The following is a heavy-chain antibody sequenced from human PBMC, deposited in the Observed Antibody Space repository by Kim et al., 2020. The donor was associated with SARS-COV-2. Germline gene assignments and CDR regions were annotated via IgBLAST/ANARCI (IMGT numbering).Heavy chain of an antibody. CDR1: GYSFTTYY. Sequence: ASVKVSCKASGYSFTTYYMHWVRQAPGQGLEWMGWINPNNGGTKYAQKFQGRFTVTRDTSISTAYMELSSLRSDDTAIYYCAQCSSNKCFMAGYFYCM. CDR3: AQCSSNKCFMAGYFYCM. J-gene: IGHJ6*01. CDR2: INPNNGGT. D-gene: IGHD2-2*01. V-gene: IGHV1-2*02.